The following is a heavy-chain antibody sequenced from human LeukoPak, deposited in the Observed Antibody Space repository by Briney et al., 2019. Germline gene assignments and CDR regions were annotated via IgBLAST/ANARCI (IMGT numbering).Heavy chain of an antibody. CDR2: IYHSGST. Sequence: KPSETLSLTCTVSGGSISSGGYYWSWIRQPPGKGLEWIVYIYHSGSTYYNPSLKSRVTISVDRSKNQFSLKLSSVTAADTAVYYCARDLNPFWSGYSDWGQGTLVTVSS. V-gene: IGHV4-30-2*01. D-gene: IGHD3-3*01. J-gene: IGHJ4*02. CDR3: ARDLNPFWSGYSD. CDR1: GGSISSGGYY.